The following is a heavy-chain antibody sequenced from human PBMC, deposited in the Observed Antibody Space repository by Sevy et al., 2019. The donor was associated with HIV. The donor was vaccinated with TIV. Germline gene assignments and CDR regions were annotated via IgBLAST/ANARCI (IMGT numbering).Heavy chain of an antibody. Sequence: GGSLRLSCAASGFTFSDYYMNWVRQAPGKGLEWVSSISGSSSYIHYADSERGRFTISRDNAKNSLYLQMNSLRVDDTAVYFCARDGGCSSTSCLLYFDSWGQGALVTVSS. V-gene: IGHV3-21*01. CDR2: ISGSSSYI. CDR1: GFTFSDYY. D-gene: IGHD2-2*01. J-gene: IGHJ4*02. CDR3: ARDGGCSSTSCLLYFDS.